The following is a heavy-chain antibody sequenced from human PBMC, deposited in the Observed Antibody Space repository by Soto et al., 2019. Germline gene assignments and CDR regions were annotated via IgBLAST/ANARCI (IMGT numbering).Heavy chain of an antibody. CDR1: GASISSGTYY. CDR3: ARDSTPPNSDPRDPTFDY. Sequence: SETLSLTCTVSGASISSGTYYWSWIRQHPGKGLEWIGYIYYSGTTYYNPSLKSRVTISIDTSKNQFSLRLSSVTAADTAVYYCARDSTPPNSDPRDPTFDYWGQGTLVTVSS. J-gene: IGHJ4*02. CDR2: IYYSGTT. V-gene: IGHV4-31*03. D-gene: IGHD1-26*01.